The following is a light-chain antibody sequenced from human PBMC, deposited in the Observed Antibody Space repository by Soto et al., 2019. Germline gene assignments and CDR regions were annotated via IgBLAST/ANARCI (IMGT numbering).Light chain of an antibody. CDR3: SSYTSDWGV. V-gene: IGLV2-14*01. CDR2: EVR. Sequence: QSVLTQPASVSGSPGQSITISCTGTSSDVGGYDFVSWYQHHPGKAPKLIIYEVRTRPSGVSDRFSGSKSGNTASLTISGLQAEDEADYYCSSYTSDWGVFGTRTKVTVL. J-gene: IGLJ1*01. CDR1: SSDVGGYDF.